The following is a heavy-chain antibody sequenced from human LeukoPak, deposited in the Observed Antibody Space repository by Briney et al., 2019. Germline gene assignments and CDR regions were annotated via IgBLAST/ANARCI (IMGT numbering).Heavy chain of an antibody. V-gene: IGHV1-69*05. CDR2: IIPIFGTA. J-gene: IGHJ6*03. D-gene: IGHD3-3*01. CDR1: GGTFSSYA. CDR3: ARGRITIFGTDYYYYYMDV. Sequence: ASVKVSYKASGGTFSSYAISWVRQAPGQGLEWMGGIIPIFGTANYAQKFQGRVTITTDESTSTAYMELSSLRSEDTAVYYCARGRITIFGTDYYYYYMDVWGKGTTVTVSS.